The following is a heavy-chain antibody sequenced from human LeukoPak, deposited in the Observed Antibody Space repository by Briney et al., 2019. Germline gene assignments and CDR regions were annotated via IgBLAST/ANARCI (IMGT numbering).Heavy chain of an antibody. CDR3: AREQSGSLDY. D-gene: IGHD5-12*01. J-gene: IGHJ4*02. Sequence: GGSLRLSCAASGFTFSAYAMNWVRQAPGKGLEWVSYISVSGSTLYADSVKGRFSISRDNVKNSLYLQMNSLRDEDTAVYFCAREQSGSLDYWGQGTLVTVSS. CDR1: GFTFSAYA. V-gene: IGHV3-48*02. CDR2: ISVSGSTL.